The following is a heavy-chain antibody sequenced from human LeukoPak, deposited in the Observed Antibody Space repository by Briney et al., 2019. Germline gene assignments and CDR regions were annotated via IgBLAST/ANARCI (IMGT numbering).Heavy chain of an antibody. CDR2: ISGSGGST. CDR1: GFTSSSYA. D-gene: IGHD3-22*01. Sequence: GGSLRLSCAASGFTSSSYAMSWVRQAPGKGLEWVSAISGSGGSTYYADSVKGRFTISRDNSKNTLYLQMNSLRAEDTAVYYCAKDPYYDSNGFDYWGQGTLVTVSS. J-gene: IGHJ4*02. CDR3: AKDPYYDSNGFDY. V-gene: IGHV3-23*01.